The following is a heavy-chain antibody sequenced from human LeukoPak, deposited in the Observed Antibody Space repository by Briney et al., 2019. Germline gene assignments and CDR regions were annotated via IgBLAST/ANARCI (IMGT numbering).Heavy chain of an antibody. CDR1: EFTFSSYW. J-gene: IGHJ4*02. CDR2: INSDGSST. Sequence: GGSLRLSCAASEFTFSSYWMHWVRQAPGKGLVWVSRINSDGSSTIYADSVRGRFTISRDNSKNTLYLQMNSLRVDDTAVYYCARDVQGGYCSSASCYSDYWGQGTLVTVSS. V-gene: IGHV3-74*01. CDR3: ARDVQGGYCSSASCYSDY. D-gene: IGHD2-2*01.